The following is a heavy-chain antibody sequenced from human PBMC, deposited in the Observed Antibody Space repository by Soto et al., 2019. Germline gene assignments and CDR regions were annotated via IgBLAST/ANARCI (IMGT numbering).Heavy chain of an antibody. Sequence: GASVKVSCKASGYTFAGYYMHWVRQAPGQGLEWMGWINPNSGGTNYAQKFQGRVTMTRGTSISTAYMEVSRLRSDDTAVYYCARLNWGYGPDYWGQGTMVTVYS. CDR3: ARLNWGYGPDY. CDR2: INPNSGGT. V-gene: IGHV1-2*02. CDR1: GYTFAGYY. D-gene: IGHD5-12*01. J-gene: IGHJ4*02.